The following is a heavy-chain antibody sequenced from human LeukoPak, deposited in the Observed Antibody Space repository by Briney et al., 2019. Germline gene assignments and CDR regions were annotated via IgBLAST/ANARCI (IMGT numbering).Heavy chain of an antibody. Sequence: ASVKVSCKASGYTFTDYYIHWVRQAPGQGLEWLGWISPYSAATNYAQKFQGRVTMTRDTSTRTAYKEVSRLTSDDTAVYYCATMGAKTFDHWGQGTLVTVSS. CDR1: GYTFTDYY. CDR3: ATMGAKTFDH. CDR2: ISPYSAAT. V-gene: IGHV1-2*02. J-gene: IGHJ4*02. D-gene: IGHD1-26*01.